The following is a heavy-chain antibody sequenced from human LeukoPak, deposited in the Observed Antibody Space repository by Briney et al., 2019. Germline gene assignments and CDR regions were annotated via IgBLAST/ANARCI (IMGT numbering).Heavy chain of an antibody. J-gene: IGHJ4*02. V-gene: IGHV1-69-2*01. CDR2: VDPEDGET. CDR3: ATGDILTGYYMNY. D-gene: IGHD3-9*01. Sequence: GATVKLSCKVSGYTFTHYYMHWVQQAPGKGLEWMGLVDPEDGETIYAQKLQGRVTITADTSTHTAYMELSSLGSEDTAVYCCATGDILTGYYMNYWGQGTLVTVSS. CDR1: GYTFTHYY.